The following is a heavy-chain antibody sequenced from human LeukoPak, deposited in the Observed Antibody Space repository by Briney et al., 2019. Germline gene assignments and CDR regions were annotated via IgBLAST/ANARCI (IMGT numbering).Heavy chain of an antibody. Sequence: SETLSLTCTVSGGSISSSSYYWGWIRQPPGKGLEWIESIYYSGSTYYNPSLKSRVTISVDTSKNQFSLKLSSVTAADSAVFYCATHDYSSGWYVFDYWGQGTLVTVSS. D-gene: IGHD6-19*01. CDR3: ATHDYSSGWYVFDY. J-gene: IGHJ4*02. CDR2: IYYSGST. CDR1: GGSISSSSYY. V-gene: IGHV4-39*01.